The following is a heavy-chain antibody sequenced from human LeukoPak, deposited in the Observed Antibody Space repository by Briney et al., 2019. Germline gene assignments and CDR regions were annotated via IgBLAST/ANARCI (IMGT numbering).Heavy chain of an antibody. CDR3: ATYRQVLLPFES. CDR2: ITSSSSYI. V-gene: IGHV3-21*04. D-gene: IGHD2-8*02. J-gene: IGHJ4*02. Sequence: GGSLRLSCAASGFTFSSYSMNWVRQAPGKGLEWVSSITSSSSYIYYADSVRGRFTISRDNSKSTLSLQMNSLRAEDTAIFYCATYRQVLLPFESWGQGALVTVSS. CDR1: GFTFSSYS.